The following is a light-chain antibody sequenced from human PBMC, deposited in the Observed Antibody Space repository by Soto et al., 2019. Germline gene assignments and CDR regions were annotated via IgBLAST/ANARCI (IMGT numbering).Light chain of an antibody. Sequence: EIVMTQSPATLSVSPGERATLSCRASQSIGSNLAWYQQKPGQAPRLLIYAASISATDFPARFSVSGSGTEFTLTITGLQSDDFAVYFCQQYNNWPPWTFGHGTKVEIK. CDR2: AAS. CDR3: QQYNNWPPWT. CDR1: QSIGSN. V-gene: IGKV3-15*01. J-gene: IGKJ1*01.